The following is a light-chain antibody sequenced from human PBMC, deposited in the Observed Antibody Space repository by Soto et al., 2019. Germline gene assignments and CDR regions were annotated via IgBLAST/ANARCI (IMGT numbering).Light chain of an antibody. Sequence: IQLTQSPSSLSASLGDRVTITCRASQGISSYLAWYQQKPGKAPKLLIYAAFTLQSGVPSRVSGSGSGTDFTLAISSLQPEDFATYYCQQLDSYPITFGQGTRLEIK. CDR1: QGISSY. V-gene: IGKV1-9*01. J-gene: IGKJ5*01. CDR3: QQLDSYPIT. CDR2: AAF.